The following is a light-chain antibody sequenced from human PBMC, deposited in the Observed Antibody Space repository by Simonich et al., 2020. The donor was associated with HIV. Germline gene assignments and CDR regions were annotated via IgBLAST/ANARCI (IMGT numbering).Light chain of an antibody. J-gene: IGKJ1*01. CDR2: AAS. Sequence: DIQMTQSPSSVSASVGDRVTITCRAGQGISSWLAWYQQKPGKAPKLLMYAASSLQSGVPSRFTGSGAGTKVTLTISSLQPEDFATYYCQQAISFPRTFGQGTKVEVK. V-gene: IGKV1-12*01. CDR1: QGISSW. CDR3: QQAISFPRT.